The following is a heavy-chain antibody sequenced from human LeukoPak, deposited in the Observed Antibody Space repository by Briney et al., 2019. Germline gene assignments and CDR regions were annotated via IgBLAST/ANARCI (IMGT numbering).Heavy chain of an antibody. CDR3: TRVRREVWFGELFGDY. CDR2: IRSKAYGGTT. V-gene: IGHV3-49*03. Sequence: GGSLRLSCTASGFTFGDYAMSWFRQAPGKGLEWVGFIRSKAYGGTTVYAASVKGRFTISRDDSKSIAYLQMNSLKTEDTAVYYCTRVRREVWFGELFGDYWGQGTLVTVSS. CDR1: GFTFGDYA. J-gene: IGHJ4*02. D-gene: IGHD3-10*01.